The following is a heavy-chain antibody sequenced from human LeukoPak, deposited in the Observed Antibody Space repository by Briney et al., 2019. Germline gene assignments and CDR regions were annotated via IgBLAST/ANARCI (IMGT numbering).Heavy chain of an antibody. V-gene: IGHV1-69*06. CDR2: IIPIFGTA. CDR3: AIPQSSSGWSYFDY. CDR1: GGTFSSYA. D-gene: IGHD6-19*01. Sequence: SVKVSCKASGGTFSSYAISWVRQAPGQGLEWMGGIIPIFGTANYAQKFQGRVTITADKSTSTAYMELSSLRSDDTAVYYCAIPQSSSGWSYFDYWGQGTLVTVSS. J-gene: IGHJ4*02.